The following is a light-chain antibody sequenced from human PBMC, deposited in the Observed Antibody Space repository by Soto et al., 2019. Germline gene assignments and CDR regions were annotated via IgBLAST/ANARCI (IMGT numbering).Light chain of an antibody. CDR1: CSDVGGYNY. V-gene: IGLV2-8*01. CDR2: DVS. Sequence: QSALTRPPYASGSPGQSVTISCTGTCSDVGGYNYVSWYQQHPGKAPKFIIYDVSKRPSGVPDRFSGSKSGNTASLTVSGLQAEDEADYYCSSYAGSNSYVFGTGTKVTVL. J-gene: IGLJ1*01. CDR3: SSYAGSNSYV.